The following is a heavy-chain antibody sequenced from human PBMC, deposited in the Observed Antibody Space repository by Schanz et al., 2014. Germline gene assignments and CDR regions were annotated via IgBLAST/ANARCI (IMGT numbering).Heavy chain of an antibody. CDR2: IGYDGSEK. CDR3: ARGPIPIQGVPMDF. V-gene: IGHV3-33*01. J-gene: IGHJ4*02. CDR1: GFTFISYD. Sequence: HVQLVESGGGVVQPGGSLRLSCVASGFTFISYDIHWVRQAPGKGLEWVANIGYDGSEKYYVDSVKGRFTISRDNSKDTLYLQMSGLTPEDTAVYYCARGPIPIQGVPMDFWGQGTLVNDSS. D-gene: IGHD3-10*01.